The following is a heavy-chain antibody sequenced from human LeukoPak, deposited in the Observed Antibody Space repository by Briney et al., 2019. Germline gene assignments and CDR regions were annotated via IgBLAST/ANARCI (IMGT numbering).Heavy chain of an antibody. Sequence: ASVKVSCKASGYTFTSYGISWVRQAPGQGLEWMGWISAYNGNTNYAQKLQGRVTMTTDTSTSTAYMELRSRRSDDTAVYYCARDPPSSVGFGELPHAFDIWGQGTMVTVSS. V-gene: IGHV1-18*04. J-gene: IGHJ3*02. CDR3: ARDPPSSVGFGELPHAFDI. CDR1: GYTFTSYG. CDR2: ISAYNGNT. D-gene: IGHD3-10*01.